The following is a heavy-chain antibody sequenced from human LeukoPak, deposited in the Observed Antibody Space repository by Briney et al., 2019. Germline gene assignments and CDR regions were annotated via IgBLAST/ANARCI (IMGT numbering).Heavy chain of an antibody. V-gene: IGHV3-23*01. Sequence: GGSLRLSCAASGFTFSSYAMSWVRQAPGKGLEWVSTISGSGGSTYYADSVKGRFTISRDNSKNTLFLQMNSLRAEDTAVYYCAKGGMTTVYFDYWGQGTLVTVSS. CDR1: GFTFSSYA. CDR2: ISGSGGST. J-gene: IGHJ4*02. CDR3: AKGGMTTVYFDY. D-gene: IGHD4-17*01.